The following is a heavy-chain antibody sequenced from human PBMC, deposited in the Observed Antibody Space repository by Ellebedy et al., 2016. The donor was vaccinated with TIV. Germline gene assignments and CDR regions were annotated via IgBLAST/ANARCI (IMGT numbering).Heavy chain of an antibody. D-gene: IGHD6-6*01. CDR3: ARGAARPADAFDI. J-gene: IGHJ3*02. CDR1: GRTFISYA. Sequence: AASVKVSCKASGRTFISYAIRWARQAPGQGLEWMGRIIPILGIANYAQKFQGRVTITADKSTSTAYMELSSLRSEDTAVYYCARGAARPADAFDIWGQGTMVTVSS. CDR2: IIPILGIA. V-gene: IGHV1-69*04.